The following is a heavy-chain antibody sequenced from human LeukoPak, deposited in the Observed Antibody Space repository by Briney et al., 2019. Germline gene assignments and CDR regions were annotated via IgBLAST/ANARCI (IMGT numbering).Heavy chain of an antibody. Sequence: GGSLRLSCAASGFTVSSNYMSWVRQAPGKGLEWVSVIYSGGSTYYADSVKGRFTISRDNSKNTLYLQMNSLRAEDTAVYYCARLPRSSSVDYYYYGMDVWGQGTTATVSS. V-gene: IGHV3-53*01. D-gene: IGHD6-6*01. CDR2: IYSGGST. CDR1: GFTVSSNY. J-gene: IGHJ6*02. CDR3: ARLPRSSSVDYYYYGMDV.